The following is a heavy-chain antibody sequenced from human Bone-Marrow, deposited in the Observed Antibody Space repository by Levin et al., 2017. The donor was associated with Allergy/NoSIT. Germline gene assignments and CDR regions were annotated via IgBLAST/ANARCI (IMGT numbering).Heavy chain of an antibody. Sequence: GESLKISCAASGSTFSGSAIHWVRQASGKGLEWVGRMRSKPNSYETEYAASVKGRFTISRDDSKNTAYLQMTNLKTEDTAVYYCSSQYSGYDSSTKYYHYGMDVWGQGTTVTVAS. CDR3: SSQYSGYDSSTKYYHYGMDV. CDR2: MRSKPNSYET. D-gene: IGHD5-12*01. CDR1: GSTFSGSA. V-gene: IGHV3-73*01. J-gene: IGHJ6*02.